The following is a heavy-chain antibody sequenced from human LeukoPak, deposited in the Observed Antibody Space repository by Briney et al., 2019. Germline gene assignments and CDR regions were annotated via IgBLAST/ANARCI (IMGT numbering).Heavy chain of an antibody. V-gene: IGHV4-4*09. D-gene: IGHD3/OR15-3a*01. Sequence: SETLSLTCTVSGGSISSVDWTWIRQPPGKGLGWIGNIYSSGYTNYNPSLRSRVTMSVDTSKNLFSLKLNSVTAADTAVYYCARVSVDFFYYMDVWGKGTTVTVS. J-gene: IGHJ6*03. CDR1: GGSISSVD. CDR3: ARVSVDFFYYMDV. CDR2: IYSSGYT.